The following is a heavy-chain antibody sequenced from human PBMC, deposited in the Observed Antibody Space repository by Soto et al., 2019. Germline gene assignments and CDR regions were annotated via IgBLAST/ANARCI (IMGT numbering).Heavy chain of an antibody. Sequence: EVQLLESGGGLVQPGGSLRLSCAASGFTFSSYAMSWVRQAPGKGLEWVSAISGRGGSTYYADSVKGRFTISRDNSKNTLYLQMNSMRAEDTAVYYCAKSFRLERGEADYYYGMDVWGQGTTVTVSS. J-gene: IGHJ6*02. CDR1: GFTFSSYA. D-gene: IGHD1-1*01. CDR2: ISGRGGST. CDR3: AKSFRLERGEADYYYGMDV. V-gene: IGHV3-23*01.